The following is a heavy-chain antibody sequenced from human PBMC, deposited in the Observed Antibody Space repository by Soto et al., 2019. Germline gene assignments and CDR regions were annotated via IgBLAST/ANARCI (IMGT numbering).Heavy chain of an antibody. CDR2: IIPIFGTA. D-gene: IGHD3-3*01. V-gene: IGHV1-69*01. J-gene: IGHJ6*02. CDR3: ARLGMYYDFWSGPSYYYYGMDV. Sequence: QGLEWMGGIIPIFGTANYAQKFQGRVTITADESTSTAYMELSSLRSEDTAVYYCARLGMYYDFWSGPSYYYYGMDVWGQGTTVTVSS.